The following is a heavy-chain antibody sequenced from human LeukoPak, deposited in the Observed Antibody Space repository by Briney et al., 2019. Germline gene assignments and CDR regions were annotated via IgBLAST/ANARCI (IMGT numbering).Heavy chain of an antibody. V-gene: IGHV4-39*01. J-gene: IGHJ4*02. CDR3: ARSSYGAGSKPYWVDC. CDR2: YSGST. D-gene: IGHD3-10*01. CDR1: GDSIISSTYY. Sequence: SETLSLTCTVSGDSIISSTYYWAWIRQPPGKGLEYIGSYSGSTYYNPSLKSRVTISVDTSKKQFSLKLSSVTAADTAVYYCARSSYGAGSKPYWVDCWGQGTLVTVSS.